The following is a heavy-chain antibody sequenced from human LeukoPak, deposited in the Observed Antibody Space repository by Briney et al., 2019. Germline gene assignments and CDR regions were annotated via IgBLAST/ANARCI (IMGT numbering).Heavy chain of an antibody. J-gene: IGHJ5*02. CDR3: ARGHRPREIFWGGVELNWFDP. D-gene: IGHD3-3*01. CDR2: MNPNSGNT. V-gene: IGHV1-8*01. CDR1: GYTFTSYD. Sequence: ASVKVSCKASGYTFTSYDINWVRQATGQGLEWMGWMNPNSGNTGYAQKFQGRVTMTRNTSISTAYMELSSLRSEDTAVYYCARGHRPREIFWGGVELNWFDPWGQGTLVTVSS.